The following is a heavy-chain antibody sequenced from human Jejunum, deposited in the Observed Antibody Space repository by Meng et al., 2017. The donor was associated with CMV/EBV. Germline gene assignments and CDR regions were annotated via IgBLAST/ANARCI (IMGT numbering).Heavy chain of an antibody. CDR1: GFTFSNYA. D-gene: IGHD4-11*01. Sequence: CAASGFTFSNYALSWVRQAPGKGLEWVSTIRGSGGSTYYADSVKGRFTISRDNSKNTLYLQINSLRAEDTAVYYCAKEDYSNDFDYWGQGTLVTVSS. V-gene: IGHV3-23*01. CDR2: IRGSGGST. CDR3: AKEDYSNDFDY. J-gene: IGHJ4*02.